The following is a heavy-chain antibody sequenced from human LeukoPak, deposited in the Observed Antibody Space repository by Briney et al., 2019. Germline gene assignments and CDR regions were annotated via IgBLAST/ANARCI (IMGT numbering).Heavy chain of an antibody. CDR3: AGESNVVLVTAAFDI. D-gene: IGHD2-21*02. V-gene: IGHV3-33*08. CDR1: GFTFNSYG. CDR2: IWYDESNK. Sequence: GRSLRLSCSASGFTFNSYGMHWVRQAPGKGLEWVAVIWYDESNKYYADSVKGRFTIYRYISKNTVFLQMNSLRAEDTAMYYCAGESNVVLVTAAFDIWGQGTMVSVFS. J-gene: IGHJ3*02.